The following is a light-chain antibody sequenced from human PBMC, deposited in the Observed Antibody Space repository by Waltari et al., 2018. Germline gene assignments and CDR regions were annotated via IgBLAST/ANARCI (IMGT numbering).Light chain of an antibody. V-gene: IGLV2-23*01. Sequence: QSVLTQPASVSGSPGQSTTISCTGTRSDIGDYNFVSWFQQLPGQAPRLLISEATKRPSGVSYRFSGSKSGNTASLSISDLQAEDEADYYCCSYVGGSRVLFGGGTKLTV. CDR1: RSDIGDYNF. CDR3: CSYVGGSRVL. CDR2: EAT. J-gene: IGLJ2*01.